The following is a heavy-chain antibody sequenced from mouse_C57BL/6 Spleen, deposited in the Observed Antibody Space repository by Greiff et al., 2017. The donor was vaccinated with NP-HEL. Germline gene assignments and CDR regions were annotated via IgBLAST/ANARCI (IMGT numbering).Heavy chain of an antibody. D-gene: IGHD2-3*01. CDR2: IDPGSGGT. V-gene: IGHV1-54*01. CDR1: GYAFTNYL. J-gene: IGHJ3*01. CDR3: ARSGDGYYEGFAY. Sequence: VQLKESGAELVRPGTSVKVSCKASGYAFTNYLIEWVKQRPGQGLEWIGVIDPGSGGTNYNEKFKGKATLTADKSSSTAYMQLSSLTSEDSAVYFCARSGDGYYEGFAYWGQGTLVTVSA.